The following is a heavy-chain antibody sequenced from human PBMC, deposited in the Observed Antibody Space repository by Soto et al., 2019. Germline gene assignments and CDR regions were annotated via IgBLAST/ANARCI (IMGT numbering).Heavy chain of an antibody. V-gene: IGHV3-15*07. CDR3: TTHYGDHLAFDI. CDR2: IKSKSDGETT. J-gene: IGHJ3*02. D-gene: IGHD4-17*01. Sequence: EVQLVESGGGLVEPGGSLRLSCAVSGFTFNNAWMTWVRQAPGKGLEWVGGIKSKSDGETTDYGAPAKGRFSISRDDTKNTLYLEMNSLKTEDTAVYSCTTHYGDHLAFDIWGHGTLVTVSS. CDR1: GFTFNNAW.